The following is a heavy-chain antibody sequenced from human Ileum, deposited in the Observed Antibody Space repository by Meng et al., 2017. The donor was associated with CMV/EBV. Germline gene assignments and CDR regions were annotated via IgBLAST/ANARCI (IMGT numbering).Heavy chain of an antibody. V-gene: IGHV4-4*02. J-gene: IGHJ4*02. CDR2: IHHTGVT. CDR1: GAPLSTSYW. CDR3: ATIASTGDY. Sequence: SLTCPVAGAPLSTSYWWTWVRQPPGKRLEWMGEIHHTGVTNYTPSLKSRVTMSVDKSKNQFSLSLSSVTAADTAIYYCATIASTGDYWGQGALVTVSS. D-gene: IGHD4-17*01.